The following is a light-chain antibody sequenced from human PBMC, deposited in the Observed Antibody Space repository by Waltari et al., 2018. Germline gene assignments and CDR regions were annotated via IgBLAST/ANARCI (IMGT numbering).Light chain of an antibody. Sequence: DIQMTQSPSSLSASVGDRVPITCQASQDIRNYLNWYQQKPGKAPKLLIYDASNLQTGVPSRFSGSGSGTDFTFTISRLQPEDFATYYCQHYDNLPPTFGQGTRLDIK. CDR1: QDIRNY. V-gene: IGKV1-33*01. CDR3: QHYDNLPPT. J-gene: IGKJ5*01. CDR2: DAS.